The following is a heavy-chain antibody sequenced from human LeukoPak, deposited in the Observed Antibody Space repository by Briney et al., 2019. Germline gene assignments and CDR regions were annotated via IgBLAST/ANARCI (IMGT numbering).Heavy chain of an antibody. Sequence: SETLSLTYAVYGGSFSHYYWSWIRQSPGMGLEWIGEINDSGTINYNPSLMSRVTISLDKSKNQFSLRLSSATAADTAVYYCARRWNYGRNYYIDVWGKGATVSVSS. V-gene: IGHV4-34*01. CDR2: INDSGTI. CDR1: GGSFSHYY. J-gene: IGHJ6*03. D-gene: IGHD1-7*01. CDR3: ARRWNYGRNYYIDV.